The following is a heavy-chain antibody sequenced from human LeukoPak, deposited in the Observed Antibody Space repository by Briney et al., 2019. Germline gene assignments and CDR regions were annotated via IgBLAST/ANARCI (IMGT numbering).Heavy chain of an antibody. D-gene: IGHD5-18*01. V-gene: IGHV3-33*07. J-gene: IGHJ3*02. CDR3: ARDSYGPNTPDDAFDI. CDR1: GFSFSSYA. CDR2: IWSDGNNK. Sequence: PGKSLRLSCAASGFSFSSYAIYWVRQAPGKGLGWVAVIWSDGNNKYYSDSVKGRFTISRDNSNNTLYLEMNSLRAEDTAVYYCARDSYGPNTPDDAFDIWGQGTMVTVSS.